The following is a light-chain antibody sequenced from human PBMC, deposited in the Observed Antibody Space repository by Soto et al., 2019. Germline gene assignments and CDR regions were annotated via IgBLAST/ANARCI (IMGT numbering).Light chain of an antibody. CDR3: SSYTSSSTYA. Sequence: ALTQPASVSGSPGQSITISCTGTSSDVGGYNYVSWYQQHPGKAPKLMIYEVSNRPSGVSNRFSGSKSGNTASLTISGLQAEDEADYYCSSYTSSSTYAFGTGTKVTVL. CDR1: SSDVGGYNY. V-gene: IGLV2-14*01. CDR2: EVS. J-gene: IGLJ1*01.